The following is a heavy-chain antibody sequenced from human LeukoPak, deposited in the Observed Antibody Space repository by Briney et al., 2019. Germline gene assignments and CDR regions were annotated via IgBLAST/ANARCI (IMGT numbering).Heavy chain of an antibody. V-gene: IGHV1-8*03. CDR2: MNPNSGNT. J-gene: IGHJ4*02. CDR3: AREGLDY. CDR1: GYTFSKYD. Sequence: ASVKVSCTASGYTFSKYDINWVRQATGQGLEWLGYMNPNSGNTVYAQKFQGRVTINTDTSISTACMELSSLRSDDTAVYYCAREGLDYWGRGTLLTVSS.